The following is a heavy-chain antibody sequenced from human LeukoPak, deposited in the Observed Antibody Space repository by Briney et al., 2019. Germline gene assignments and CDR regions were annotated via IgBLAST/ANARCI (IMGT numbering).Heavy chain of an antibody. V-gene: IGHV3-9*01. D-gene: IGHD6-6*01. CDR1: GFTFDDYA. CDR2: ISWNSNSF. Sequence: GRSLRLSCAASGFTFDDYAMHWVRQAPGKGLEWVSGISWNSNSFGYADSVKGRFTISRDNPKNSLYLQMNSLRPEDTALYYCAKDTYSSSLTGFDYCGQGTLVTVSS. J-gene: IGHJ4*02. CDR3: AKDTYSSSLTGFDY.